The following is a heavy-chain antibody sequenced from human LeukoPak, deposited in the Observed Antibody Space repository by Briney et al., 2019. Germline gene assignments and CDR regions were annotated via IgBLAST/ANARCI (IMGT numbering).Heavy chain of an antibody. CDR3: AREEMATIDY. J-gene: IGHJ4*02. D-gene: IGHD5-12*01. CDR1: GGSFSGYY. CDR2: INHSGST. V-gene: IGHV4-34*01. Sequence: SETLSLTCAVYGGSFSGYYWSWIRQPPGKGLEWIGEINHSGSTNYNPSLKSRVTMSVDTSKNQFSLKLSSVTAADTAVYYCAREEMATIDYWGQGTLVTVSS.